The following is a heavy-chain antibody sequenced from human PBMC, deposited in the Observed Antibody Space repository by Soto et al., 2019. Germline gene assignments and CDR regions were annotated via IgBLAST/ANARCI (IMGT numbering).Heavy chain of an antibody. J-gene: IGHJ6*03. Sequence: QVQLVQSGAEVKKPGASVKVSCKASGYTFTSHGISWVRQAPGQGLEWMGWISAYNGDTNYAQKLQGRVTVTTDTSTSTAYMELRSLRSEDTAVYYCASMVRGSNIDYYHYMDVWGKGTTVTVSS. D-gene: IGHD3-10*01. V-gene: IGHV1-18*01. CDR2: ISAYNGDT. CDR3: ASMVRGSNIDYYHYMDV. CDR1: GYTFTSHG.